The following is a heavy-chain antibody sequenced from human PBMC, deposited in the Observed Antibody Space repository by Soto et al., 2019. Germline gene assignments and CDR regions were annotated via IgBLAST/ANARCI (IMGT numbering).Heavy chain of an antibody. V-gene: IGHV4-59*12. CDR2: IYFSGGT. CDR1: GGSISSYY. CDR3: ARESRSWYGSIWDY. J-gene: IGHJ4*02. D-gene: IGHD6-13*01. Sequence: SETLSLTCTVSGGSISSYYWSWIRQPPGKGLEWIGYIYFSGGTNYNPSLKSRVTISVDTSKNQFSQKLSSETAADTAVYYCARESRSWYGSIWDYWGQGTLVTVSS.